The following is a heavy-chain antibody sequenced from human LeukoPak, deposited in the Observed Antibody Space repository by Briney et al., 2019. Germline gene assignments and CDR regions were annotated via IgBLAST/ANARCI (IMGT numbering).Heavy chain of an antibody. V-gene: IGHV4-61*08. Sequence: SETLSLTCTVSGGSISSGDYSWSWIRQPPGKGLEWIGYIYYSGSTNYNPPLKSRVTISVDTSKNQFSLKLSSVTAADTAVYYCARLSVTKDAFDIWGQGTMVTVSS. D-gene: IGHD4-11*01. CDR1: GGSISSGDYS. CDR3: ARLSVTKDAFDI. J-gene: IGHJ3*02. CDR2: IYYSGST.